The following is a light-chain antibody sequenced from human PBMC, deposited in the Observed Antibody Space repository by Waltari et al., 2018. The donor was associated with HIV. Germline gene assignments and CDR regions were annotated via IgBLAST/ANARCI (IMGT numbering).Light chain of an antibody. CDR1: RSNIGKNF. Sequence: QSVLTQPPSASGTPGQRVTISCSGSRSNIGKNFIYWYQQFPGTAPKLLIYRNDQRPSGVPDRFSGSKSGTSASLAISGPRSEDEADYYCATWDDSLSGWVFGGGTKLTVL. CDR3: ATWDDSLSGWV. V-gene: IGLV1-47*01. CDR2: RND. J-gene: IGLJ3*02.